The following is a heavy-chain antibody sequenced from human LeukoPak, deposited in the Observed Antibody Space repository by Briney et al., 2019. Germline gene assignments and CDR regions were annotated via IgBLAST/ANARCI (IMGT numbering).Heavy chain of an antibody. CDR1: GFTVSSNY. CDR3: ARDRLQTYYYDSSGYPSSYGMDV. CDR2: IYSGGST. J-gene: IGHJ6*02. V-gene: IGHV3-53*01. Sequence: GGSLRLSCAASGFTVSSNYMSWVRQAPGKGLEWVSVIYSGGSTYYADSVKGRFTISRDNSKNTLYLQMNSLRAEDTAVYYCARDRLQTYYYDSSGYPSSYGMDVWGQGTTVTVSS. D-gene: IGHD3-22*01.